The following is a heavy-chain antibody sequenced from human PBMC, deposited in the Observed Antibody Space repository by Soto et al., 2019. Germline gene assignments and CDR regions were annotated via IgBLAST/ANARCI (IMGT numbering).Heavy chain of an antibody. CDR1: GGSISSYY. V-gene: IGHV4-4*07. CDR2: IYTSGST. Sequence: KPSETLSLTCAVSGGSISSYYWSWIRQPAGKGLRWIGGIYTSGSTNYYTALKSRVTRSVDTSKNRFSLKLSSVTAADTAVYYCASTGNYGDYGMDVWGQGTTGTVSS. J-gene: IGHJ6*02. CDR3: ASTGNYGDYGMDV. D-gene: IGHD4-17*01.